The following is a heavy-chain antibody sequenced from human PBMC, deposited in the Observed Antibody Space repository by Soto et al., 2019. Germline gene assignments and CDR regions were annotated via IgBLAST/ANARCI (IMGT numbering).Heavy chain of an antibody. J-gene: IGHJ6*02. V-gene: IGHV3-53*02. CDR3: ARVAVAAQNLDV. Sequence: EVQLVETGGGLIQPGGSLRLSCAASGFTVSSHYMSWVRQAPGKGLEWVSVIYSGGSTYYADSVKGRFTISRDNSKNTLYLQMNSLRAEDTAVYYCARVAVAAQNLDVWGQGTTVTVSS. CDR2: IYSGGST. D-gene: IGHD6-19*01. CDR1: GFTVSSHY.